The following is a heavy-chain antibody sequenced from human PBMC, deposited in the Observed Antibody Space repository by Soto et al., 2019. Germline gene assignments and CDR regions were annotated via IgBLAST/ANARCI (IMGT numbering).Heavy chain of an antibody. V-gene: IGHV5-51*01. CDR2: IYPGDSDT. CDR1: GYSFTSYW. CDR3: ASTSITIFGGAPWYYGMDV. D-gene: IGHD3-3*01. J-gene: IGHJ6*02. Sequence: EVQLVQSGAEVKKPGESLKISCKGSGYSFTSYWIGWVRQMPGKGLEWMGIIYPGDSDTRYSPSFQGQVTISADKSISTAYLQWSSLKASDTAMYYCASTSITIFGGAPWYYGMDVWGQGTTVTVSS.